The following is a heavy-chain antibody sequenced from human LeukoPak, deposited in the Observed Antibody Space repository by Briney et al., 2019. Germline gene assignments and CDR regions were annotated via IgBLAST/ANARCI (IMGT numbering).Heavy chain of an antibody. CDR3: ARDTGIRSGYDRSDYYYYGMDV. J-gene: IGHJ6*02. D-gene: IGHD5-12*01. Sequence: GGSLRLSCAASGFTFSSYAMHWVRQAPGKGLEYVSAISSNGGSTYYANSVKGRFTISRDNSKNTLYLQMGSLRAEDMAVYYCARDTGIRSGYDRSDYYYYGMDVWGQGTTVTVSS. V-gene: IGHV3-64*01. CDR1: GFTFSSYA. CDR2: ISSNGGST.